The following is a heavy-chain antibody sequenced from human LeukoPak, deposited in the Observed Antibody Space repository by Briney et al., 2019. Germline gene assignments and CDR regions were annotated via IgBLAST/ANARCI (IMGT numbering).Heavy chain of an antibody. CDR2: ISSNGGAT. V-gene: IGHV3-64*02. CDR3: ARRPSNVYYYVDY. Sequence: GGSLRLSCAASGFTFSTYAMHWVRQAPGKGLEYVAAISSNGGATAYAVSVKGRFTISRDNSKNTLYLKMGSLSTEDMAVYYCARRPSNVYYYVDYWGQGTLVTVSS. D-gene: IGHD2-8*01. J-gene: IGHJ4*02. CDR1: GFTFSTYA.